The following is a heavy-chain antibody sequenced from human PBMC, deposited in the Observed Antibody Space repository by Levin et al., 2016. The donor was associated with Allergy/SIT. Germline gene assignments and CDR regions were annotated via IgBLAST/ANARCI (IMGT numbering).Heavy chain of an antibody. CDR2: IYYSGST. Sequence: RQAPGKGLEWIGYIYYSGSTYYNPSLKSRVTISVDTSKNQFSLKLSSVTAADTAVYYCARGLLPGGRDGYNLGYWGQGTLVTVSS. J-gene: IGHJ4*02. D-gene: IGHD5-24*01. V-gene: IGHV4-31*02. CDR3: ARGLLPGGRDGYNLGY.